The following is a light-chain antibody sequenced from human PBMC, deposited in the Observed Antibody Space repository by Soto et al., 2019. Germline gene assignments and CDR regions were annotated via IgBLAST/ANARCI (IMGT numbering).Light chain of an antibody. CDR2: WAS. Sequence: DIVMTQSPDSLAVSLGERATINCNSSQSVLYSFNNKNYLAWYQQKPGQPPKLLIYWASTRESGVPDRFSGSGAGTDFPLPISSLQREDVGVSYCHQYYSTPLFPFGPGTKLEIK. CDR1: QSVLYSFNNKNY. CDR3: HQYYSTPLFP. V-gene: IGKV4-1*01. J-gene: IGKJ2*01.